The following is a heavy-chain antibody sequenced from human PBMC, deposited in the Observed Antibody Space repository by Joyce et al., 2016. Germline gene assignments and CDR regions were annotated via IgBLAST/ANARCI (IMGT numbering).Heavy chain of an antibody. CDR3: ARGRDRFDY. CDR1: NDCISSSSYF. V-gene: IGHV4-39*01. J-gene: IGHJ4*02. Sequence: QLQLQESGPGLVKPSETLSLTCTVSNDCISSSSYFWGGIRQPPGKGLEWIGLIYYSGIRYYTPTLKSRVTISVDTSKNQFSLGLSSVTAADTAIYYCARGRDRFDYWGQGSLITVSS. CDR2: IYYSGIR.